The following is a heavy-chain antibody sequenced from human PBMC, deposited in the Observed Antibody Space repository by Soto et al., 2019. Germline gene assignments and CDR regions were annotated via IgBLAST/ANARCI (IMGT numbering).Heavy chain of an antibody. D-gene: IGHD1-26*01. CDR1: GFTFSNYG. J-gene: IGHJ4*02. CDR2: IWYDGSNK. V-gene: IGHV3-33*01. Sequence: QVQLVESGGGVVQPGRSLRLSCAASGFTFSNYGMHWVRQAPGKGLEWVAVIWYDGSNKYYADSVKGRFTISRDNSKNTLYLQMNRLRAEDTAVYYCARDFPLGGYYFDYWGQGTLVTVSP. CDR3: ARDFPLGGYYFDY.